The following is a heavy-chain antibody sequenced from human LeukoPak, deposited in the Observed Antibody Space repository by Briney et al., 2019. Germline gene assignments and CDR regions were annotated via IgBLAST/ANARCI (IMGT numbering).Heavy chain of an antibody. J-gene: IGHJ6*02. CDR1: GYTFTGYY. CDR2: INPSSGGT. Sequence: GASVKVSCKASGYTFTGYYMHWVRQAPGQGLEWMGWINPSSGGTNYAQKFQGWVTMTRDTSISTAYMELSRLRSDDTAVYYCARDLVISSWYSDYYYYGMDVWGQGTTVTVSS. V-gene: IGHV1-2*04. CDR3: ARDLVISSWYSDYYYYGMDV. D-gene: IGHD6-13*01.